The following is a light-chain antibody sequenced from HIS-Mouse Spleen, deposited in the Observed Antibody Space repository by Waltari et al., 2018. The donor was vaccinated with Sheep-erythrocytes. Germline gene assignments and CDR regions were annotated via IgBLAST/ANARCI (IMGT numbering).Light chain of an antibody. CDR2: DGS. CDR3: CSYAGSSTPWV. V-gene: IGLV2-23*01. J-gene: IGLJ3*02. Sequence: QSALTQPPSASGSPGQSVTISCTRTSSDVGGYTYVPWYQQHPGKAPKLMIYDGSKRPSGVSNRFSGSKSGNTASLTISGLQAEDEADYYCCSYAGSSTPWVFGGGTKLTVL. CDR1: SSDVGGYTY.